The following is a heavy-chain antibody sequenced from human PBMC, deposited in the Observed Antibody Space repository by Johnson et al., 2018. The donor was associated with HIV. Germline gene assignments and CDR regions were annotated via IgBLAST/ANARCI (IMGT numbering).Heavy chain of an antibody. D-gene: IGHD6-6*01. CDR1: GFTFSTYA. J-gene: IGHJ3*02. Sequence: QVQLVESGGGVVQPGGSLRLSCAASGFTFSTYAIHWVRQAPGQGLEWGVVISYDGSIKYYADSVKARFTISRDNSKNTLYLQMNSLRAEDTAVYYCASGPTPGVAARGALGGAFDIWGQGTMVTVSS. V-gene: IGHV3-30*04. CDR3: ASGPTPGVAARGALGGAFDI. CDR2: ISYDGSIK.